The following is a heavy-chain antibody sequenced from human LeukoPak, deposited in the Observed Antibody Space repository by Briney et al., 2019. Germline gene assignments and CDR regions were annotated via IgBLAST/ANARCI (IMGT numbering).Heavy chain of an antibody. CDR2: IIPIFGTA. CDR3: AGDSHSVADHNFDY. CDR1: VGTFSSYA. Sequence: SVKVSCKASVGTFSSYAISWVRQAPGQGLEWMGGIIPIFGTANYAQKFQGRVTITTDESTSTAYMELSSLRSEDTAVYYCAGDSHSVADHNFDYWGQGTLVTVSS. V-gene: IGHV1-69*05. D-gene: IGHD6-19*01. J-gene: IGHJ4*02.